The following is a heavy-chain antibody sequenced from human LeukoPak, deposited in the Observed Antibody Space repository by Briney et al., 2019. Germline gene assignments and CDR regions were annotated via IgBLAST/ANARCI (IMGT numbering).Heavy chain of an antibody. CDR1: GYTFNSYY. J-gene: IGHJ6*03. D-gene: IGHD2-2*02. Sequence: ASVKVSCTASGYTFNSYYMHWVRQAPGQGLEWMGIIDPSGGSTSYAQKFQGRVTMTRDTATSTVYMELSSLRSEDTAVYYCASTSCYIGLGGDCYYYYYMDVWGKGTTVTVSS. CDR3: ASTSCYIGLGGDCYYYYYMDV. V-gene: IGHV1-46*02. CDR2: IDPSGGST.